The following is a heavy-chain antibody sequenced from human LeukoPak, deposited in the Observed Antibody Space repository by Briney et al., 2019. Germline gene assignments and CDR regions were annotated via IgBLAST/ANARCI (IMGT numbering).Heavy chain of an antibody. V-gene: IGHV3-48*03. CDR3: ASYYDTSGHYVDY. CDR1: GFTFSSYE. J-gene: IGHJ4*02. Sequence: PGGSLRLSCAASGFTFSSYEMNWVRQAPGKGLEWVSYISSSGSTIYYADSVKGRFTISRDNAKNSLYLQMNSLRAEDTAVYYCASYYDTSGHYVDYWGQGTLVTVSS. D-gene: IGHD3-22*01. CDR2: ISSSGSTI.